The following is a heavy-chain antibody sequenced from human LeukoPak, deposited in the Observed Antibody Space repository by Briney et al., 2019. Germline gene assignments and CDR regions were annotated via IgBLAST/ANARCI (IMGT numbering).Heavy chain of an antibody. CDR2: ILNDGGST. D-gene: IGHD5-18*01. Sequence: PGGSLRLSCAASGFTFNTYWMHWVRHAPGEGPVWVAHILNDGGSTSYADSVKGRFIISRDNAKNTLSLQMNSLRAEDTAVYYCVRHNYGYDYWGQGTPVIVSS. V-gene: IGHV3-74*01. J-gene: IGHJ4*02. CDR3: VRHNYGYDY. CDR1: GFTFNTYW.